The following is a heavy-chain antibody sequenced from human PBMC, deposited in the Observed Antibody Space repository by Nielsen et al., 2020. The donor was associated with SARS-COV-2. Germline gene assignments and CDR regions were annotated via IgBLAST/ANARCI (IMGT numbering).Heavy chain of an antibody. Sequence: GGSLRLSCAASGFSFSTYWMHWVRQAPGKGLVWVSRINQDGSTTNYGDSVQGRFTISRDNARNTLYLQMSGLRAEDTAVYYCALGVMDVWGQGTTVTVSS. CDR1: GFSFSTYW. V-gene: IGHV3-74*01. J-gene: IGHJ6*02. D-gene: IGHD6-13*01. CDR2: INQDGSTT. CDR3: ALGVMDV.